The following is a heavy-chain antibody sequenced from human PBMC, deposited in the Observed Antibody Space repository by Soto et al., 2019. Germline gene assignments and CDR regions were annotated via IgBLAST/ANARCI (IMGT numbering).Heavy chain of an antibody. CDR3: ARDTTRLEH. J-gene: IGHJ4*02. CDR2: ISSGAFTI. V-gene: IGHV3-11*01. D-gene: IGHD1-1*01. Sequence: GPLRLSCLVSVFSVSDSYMTWVRQIPGKGLEWIASISSGAFTISYAAAVKGRFTISRDDGHNSLFLQMDSLRAEDTALYYCARDTTRLEHWGQGTLVTVSS. CDR1: VFSVSDSY.